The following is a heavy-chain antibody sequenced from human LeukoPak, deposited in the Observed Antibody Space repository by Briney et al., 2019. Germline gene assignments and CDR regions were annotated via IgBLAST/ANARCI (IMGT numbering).Heavy chain of an antibody. CDR2: IYHSGST. J-gene: IGHJ4*02. CDR1: GYSISSGYY. Sequence: PSETLSLTCTVSGYSISSGYYWGWIRQPPGKGLEWIGSIYHSGSTYYNPSLKSRVTISVDTSKNQFSLKLSSVTAADTAVYYCARGDGSGWYFDYWGQGTLVTVSS. D-gene: IGHD6-19*01. CDR3: ARGDGSGWYFDY. V-gene: IGHV4-38-2*02.